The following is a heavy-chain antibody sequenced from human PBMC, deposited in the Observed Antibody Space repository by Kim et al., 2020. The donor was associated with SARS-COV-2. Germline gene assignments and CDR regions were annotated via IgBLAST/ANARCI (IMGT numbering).Heavy chain of an antibody. Sequence: SETLSLTCTVSGGSINSACSYWSWIRQHPGKGLEWIGSIFYSGSTDYNPSLKRRITISLDTSKNQFSLTLSSVTAADTAVYYCARGGFYYDIIAVLDYWGQGTPVTVSS. V-gene: IGHV4-31*03. CDR1: GGSINSACSY. CDR2: IFYSGST. J-gene: IGHJ4*02. CDR3: ARGGFYYDIIAVLDY. D-gene: IGHD3-22*01.